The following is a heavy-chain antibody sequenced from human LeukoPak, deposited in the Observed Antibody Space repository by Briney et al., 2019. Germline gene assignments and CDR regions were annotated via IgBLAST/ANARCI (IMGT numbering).Heavy chain of an antibody. D-gene: IGHD2-2*01. CDR2: FYYSGTT. J-gene: IGHJ6*02. V-gene: IGHV4-39*01. Sequence: ASETLSLTCTVSGGSITSSSYYWGWIRQPPGKVLEWIGSFYYSGTTYNSPSLKSRVTISIDTSKNQLSLKLSSVTAADTAVYYCAAYCNSRSRYPIYLDVWGQGTTVTVSS. CDR1: GGSITSSSYY. CDR3: AAYCNSRSRYPIYLDV.